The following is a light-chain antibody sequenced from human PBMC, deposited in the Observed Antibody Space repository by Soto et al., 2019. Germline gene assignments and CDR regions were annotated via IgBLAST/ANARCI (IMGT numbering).Light chain of an antibody. Sequence: QSVLTQPPSVSGAPGQRVTISCTGSSSNIGAGYDVHWYQQLPGRAPKLLIYGNSNRPSGVPDRFSGSKSGTSASLAITGLQAEDEADCYCQSYDSSLSGVVFGGGTKLTVL. CDR3: QSYDSSLSGVV. J-gene: IGLJ2*01. V-gene: IGLV1-40*01. CDR2: GNS. CDR1: SSNIGAGYD.